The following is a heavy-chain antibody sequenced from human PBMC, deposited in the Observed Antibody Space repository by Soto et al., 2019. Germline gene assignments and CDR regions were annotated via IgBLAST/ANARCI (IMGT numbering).Heavy chain of an antibody. CDR1: VGSISSGGYS. J-gene: IGHJ4*02. D-gene: IGHD4-17*01. CDR3: AREGSYGDLNY. V-gene: IGHV4-30-2*01. Sequence: PSETLSLTCAISVGSISSGGYSWSWIRQPPGKGLEWIGYIYHSGSTYYNPSLKSRVTISVDRSKNQFSLKLSSVTAADTAVYYCAREGSYGDLNYWGQGTLVTVSS. CDR2: IYHSGST.